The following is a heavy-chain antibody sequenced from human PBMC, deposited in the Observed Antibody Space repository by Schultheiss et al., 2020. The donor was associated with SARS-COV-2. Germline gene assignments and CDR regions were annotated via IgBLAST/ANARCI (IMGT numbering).Heavy chain of an antibody. Sequence: GESLKISCAASGFTFSNAWMSWVRQAPGKGLEWVSVIYSGGSTYYADSVKGRFTISRDNSKNTLYLQMNSLRAEDTAVYYCPYDSSGYGAFDIWGQGTMVTVSS. J-gene: IGHJ3*02. CDR3: PYDSSGYGAFDI. D-gene: IGHD3-22*01. CDR1: GFTFSNAW. CDR2: IYSGGST. V-gene: IGHV3-66*01.